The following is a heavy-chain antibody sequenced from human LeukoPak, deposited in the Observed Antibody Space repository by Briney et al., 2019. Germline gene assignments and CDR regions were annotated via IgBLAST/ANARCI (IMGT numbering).Heavy chain of an antibody. J-gene: IGHJ4*02. V-gene: IGHV1-69*04. CDR2: IIPIFGIA. D-gene: IGHD1-26*01. CDR3: ASDGYKGRHRGSYY. Sequence: SVKVSCKASGGTFSSYAISWVRQAPGQGLEWMGRIIPIFGIANYAQKFQGRVTITADKSTSTAYMELSSLRSEDTAVYYCASDGYKGRHRGSYYWGQGTLVTVSS. CDR1: GGTFSSYA.